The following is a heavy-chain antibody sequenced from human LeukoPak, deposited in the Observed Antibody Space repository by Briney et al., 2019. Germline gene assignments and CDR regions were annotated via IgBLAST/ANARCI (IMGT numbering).Heavy chain of an antibody. CDR2: IIPILGIA. CDR1: GCSFSSCA. V-gene: IGHV1-69*04. Sequence: SVKVSCKASGCSFSSCAISWVRQAPGQGLEWMGRIIPILGIANYAQKFQGRVTITADKSTSTAYIELSSLRSEDTAVYYCARQYSSGWYFFDYWGQGTLVTVSS. CDR3: ARQYSSGWYFFDY. D-gene: IGHD6-19*01. J-gene: IGHJ4*02.